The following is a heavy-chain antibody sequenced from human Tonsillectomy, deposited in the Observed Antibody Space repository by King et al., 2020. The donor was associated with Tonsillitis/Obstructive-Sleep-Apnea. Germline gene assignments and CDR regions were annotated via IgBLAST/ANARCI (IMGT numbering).Heavy chain of an antibody. Sequence: VQLVESGGASVGPGGSLRLSCVASGFTFRDAWMSWVRQAPGKGLEWLGRIKSNCDGGSADYAPPAVGRFTISINDSKNTEYLQMNSLITEDTAVYYCTTDRRYWGQGTLVTVSS. V-gene: IGHV3-15*02. D-gene: IGHD1-14*01. CDR1: GFTFRDAW. J-gene: IGHJ1*01. CDR2: IKSNCDGGSA. CDR3: TTDRRY.